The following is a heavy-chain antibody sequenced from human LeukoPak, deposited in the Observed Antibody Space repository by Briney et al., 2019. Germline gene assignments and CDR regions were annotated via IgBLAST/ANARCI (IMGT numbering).Heavy chain of an antibody. V-gene: IGHV4-4*02. J-gene: IGHJ3*02. D-gene: IGHD1-1*01. CDR3: ARPTGTTLAFDI. Sequence: SETVSLICAVSGGSISSSNWWSWVRQPPGKGLEWIGEIYHSGSTNYNPSLKSRVTISVDKSKNQFSLKLSSVTAADTAVYYCARPTGTTLAFDIWGQGTMVTASS. CDR2: IYHSGST. CDR1: GGSISSSNW.